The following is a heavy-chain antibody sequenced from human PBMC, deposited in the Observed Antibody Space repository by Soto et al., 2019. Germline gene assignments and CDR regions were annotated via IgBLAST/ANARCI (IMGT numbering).Heavy chain of an antibody. CDR3: ATGGDTAKDGY. J-gene: IGHJ4*02. Sequence: VQLVESGGGLVQPGGSLILSCAGSGFTVTDNHMTWVRQAPGRGPEWVSTIYYNGNTFHADSVWGRFTISRETSKNMLYLQMNSLRAEDTAVYYCATGGDTAKDGYWGQGTLVTVSS. D-gene: IGHD5-18*01. CDR1: GFTVTDNH. V-gene: IGHV3-53*01. CDR2: IYYNGNT.